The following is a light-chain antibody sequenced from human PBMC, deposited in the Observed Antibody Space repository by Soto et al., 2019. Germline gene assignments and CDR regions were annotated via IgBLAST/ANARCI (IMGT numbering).Light chain of an antibody. J-gene: IGKJ1*01. CDR3: QQFGNSPWT. CDR1: QSVPSTY. CDR2: GTS. V-gene: IGKV3-20*01. Sequence: VFSQSPCRLSLSPGERATLSCRASQSVPSTYFAWYQQKSGQPPRLLISGTSNRATGIPDRFSGSGSGRDFTLTISRLEPEDFAVYFCQQFGNSPWTFGQGTKVDIK.